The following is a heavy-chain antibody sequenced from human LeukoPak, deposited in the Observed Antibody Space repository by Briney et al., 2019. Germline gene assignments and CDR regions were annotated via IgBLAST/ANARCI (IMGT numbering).Heavy chain of an antibody. D-gene: IGHD4-11*01. V-gene: IGHV4-59*01. CDR1: DDSITMYY. Sequence: SETLSLTCSVSDDSITMYYWTWIRQPPGKGLERIGYVDHTGRTNFNPSLNGRGSISRDASTYLFSLRLRSVTAADTAVYFCARGRVSSSTWYSTYYYYFYMDVWGKGTTVTVSS. CDR3: ARGRVSSSTWYSTYYYYFYMDV. J-gene: IGHJ6*03. CDR2: VDHTGRT.